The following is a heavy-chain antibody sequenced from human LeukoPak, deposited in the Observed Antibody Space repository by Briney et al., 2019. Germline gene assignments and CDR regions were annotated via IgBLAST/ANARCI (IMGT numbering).Heavy chain of an antibody. D-gene: IGHD3-3*01. CDR3: ARGVVIVSSLYYYYMDV. V-gene: IGHV1-69*05. Sequence: GASVKVSCKASGGTFSSYAISWVRQAPGQGLEWMGGIIPIFGTANYAQKFQGRVTITTDESTSSAYMELSSLRSEDTAVYYCARGVVIVSSLYYYYMDVWGKGTTVTVSS. J-gene: IGHJ6*03. CDR2: IIPIFGTA. CDR1: GGTFSSYA.